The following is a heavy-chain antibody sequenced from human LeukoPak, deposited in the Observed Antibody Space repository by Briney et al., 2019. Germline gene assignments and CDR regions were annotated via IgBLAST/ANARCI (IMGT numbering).Heavy chain of an antibody. CDR3: ARERIGDDAIDI. D-gene: IGHD2-15*01. J-gene: IGHJ3*02. Sequence: TGGSLRLSCGASGFTFSSYEMNWVRQAPGKGLEWVSYISSSGSTIYYADSVKGRFTISRDNAKNSLYLQMNSLRAEDTAVYYCARERIGDDAIDIWGQGTMVTVSS. V-gene: IGHV3-48*03. CDR1: GFTFSSYE. CDR2: ISSSGSTI.